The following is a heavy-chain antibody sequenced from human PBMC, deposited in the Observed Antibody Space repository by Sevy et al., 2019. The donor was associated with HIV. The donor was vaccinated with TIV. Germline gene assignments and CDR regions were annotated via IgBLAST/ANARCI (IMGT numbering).Heavy chain of an antibody. CDR3: ARGQLLQFLEWPSYGLDV. CDR1: GFTFSSHW. D-gene: IGHD3-3*01. V-gene: IGHV3-74*01. CDR2: NNSHGTIT. J-gene: IGHJ6*02. Sequence: GGSLRLSCAVSGFTFSSHWMFWVRQAPGKGLVWVSHNNSHGTITNYADSVKGRFAISRDNTKNTIYLQMNSLRAEDTAVYYCARGQLLQFLEWPSYGLDVWGQGTTVTVSS.